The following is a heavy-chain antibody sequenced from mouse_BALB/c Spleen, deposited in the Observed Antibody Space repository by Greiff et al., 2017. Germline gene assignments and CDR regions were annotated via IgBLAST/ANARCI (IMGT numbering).Heavy chain of an antibody. CDR2: IDPENGDT. J-gene: IGHJ1*01. Sequence: EVQLVESGAELVRSGASVKLSCTASGFNIKDYYMHWVKQRPEQGLEWIGWIDPENGDTEYAPKFQGKATMTADTSSNTAYLQLSSLTSEDTAVYYCSRSITTVVDWYFDVWGAGTTVTVSS. CDR1: GFNIKDYY. CDR3: SRSITTVVDWYFDV. D-gene: IGHD1-1*01. V-gene: IGHV14-4*02.